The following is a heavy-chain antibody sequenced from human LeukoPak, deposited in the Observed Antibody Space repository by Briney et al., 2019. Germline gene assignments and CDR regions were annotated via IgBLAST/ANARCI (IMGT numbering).Heavy chain of an antibody. CDR1: GFTFSSYE. D-gene: IGHD6-13*01. CDR3: ARDVRQQLCFDY. J-gene: IGHJ4*02. CDR2: ISSSGSTI. Sequence: GGSLRLSCAASGFTFSSYEMNWVRQAPGKGLEWVSYISSSGSTIYYADSVKGRFTISRDNAKNSLYLQMNSLRSDDTAVYYCARDVRQQLCFDYWGQGTLVTVSS. V-gene: IGHV3-48*03.